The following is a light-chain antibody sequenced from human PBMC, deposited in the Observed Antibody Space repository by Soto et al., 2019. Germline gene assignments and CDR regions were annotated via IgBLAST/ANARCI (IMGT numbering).Light chain of an antibody. CDR3: CSYAGSTTFV. CDR1: SSDVGTYNL. V-gene: IGLV2-23*02. J-gene: IGLJ1*01. Sequence: QSALTQPASVSGSPGQSITISCTGTSSDVGTYNLVSWYQQYPNKAPKLMIYEVSKRPSGVSNRFSGSKSGNTASLTISGLQAEDEADYYCCSYAGSTTFVLGTGTKLTVL. CDR2: EVS.